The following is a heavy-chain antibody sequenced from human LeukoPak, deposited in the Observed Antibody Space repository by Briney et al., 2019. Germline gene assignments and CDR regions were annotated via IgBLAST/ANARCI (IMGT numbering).Heavy chain of an antibody. CDR1: GGSISSSNW. D-gene: IGHD6-19*01. CDR3: ARREAGVSWYYFDY. V-gene: IGHV4-4*02. Sequence: SETLSLTCAVSGGSISSSNWWSWVRQPPGKGLEWIGEIYHSGSTNYNPSLKSRVTISVDKSKNQFSLKLSSVTAADTAVYYCARREAGVSWYYFDYWGQGTLVTVSS. CDR2: IYHSGST. J-gene: IGHJ4*02.